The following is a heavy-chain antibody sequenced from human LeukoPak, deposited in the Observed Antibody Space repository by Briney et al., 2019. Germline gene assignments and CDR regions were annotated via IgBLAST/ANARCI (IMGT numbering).Heavy chain of an antibody. V-gene: IGHV3-21*01. J-gene: IGHJ3*02. CDR3: ARVLGNSAFDI. CDR2: ISGGSSYI. Sequence: GGSLRLSCAASGFTFSSYSVNWVRQAPGKGLEWASSISGGSSYIDYADSVKGRFTISRDNAKNSLYLQMSSLRAEDTAVYYCARVLGNSAFDIWGQGTMVTVSS. D-gene: IGHD3-16*01. CDR1: GFTFSSYS.